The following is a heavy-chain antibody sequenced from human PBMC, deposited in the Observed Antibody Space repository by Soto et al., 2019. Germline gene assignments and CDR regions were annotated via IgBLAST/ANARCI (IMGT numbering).Heavy chain of an antibody. CDR2: IYHSGST. CDR3: ARGYSSSWYDPEYYFDY. V-gene: IGHV4-4*02. Sequence: SETLSLTCAVSGGSISSSNWWSWVRQPPGKGLEWIGEIYHSGSTNYNPSLKSRVTTSVDKSKNQFSLKLSSVTAADTAVYYCARGYSSSWYDPEYYFDYWSQGTLVTVSS. J-gene: IGHJ4*02. CDR1: GGSISSSNW. D-gene: IGHD6-13*01.